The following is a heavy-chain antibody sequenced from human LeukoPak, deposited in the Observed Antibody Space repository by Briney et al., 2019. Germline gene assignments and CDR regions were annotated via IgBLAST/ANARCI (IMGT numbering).Heavy chain of an antibody. J-gene: IGHJ4*02. Sequence: PGRSLRLSCAASGFTFDDYAMHWVRQVPGKGLEWVSGISWNSDGMGYADSVKGRFTISRENAKNSLYLQMNSLRAGDTAVYYCARGSWRGAYCGGDCWDYWGQGTLVTVSS. CDR2: ISWNSDGM. V-gene: IGHV3-9*01. CDR3: ARGSWRGAYCGGDCWDY. CDR1: GFTFDDYA. D-gene: IGHD2-21*02.